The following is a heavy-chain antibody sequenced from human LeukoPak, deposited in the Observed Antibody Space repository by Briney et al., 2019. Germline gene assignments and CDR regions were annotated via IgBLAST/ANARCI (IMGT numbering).Heavy chain of an antibody. D-gene: IGHD1-1*01. Sequence: GGSLRLSCAASGFTVSSNYMSWVRQAPGKGLEWVSVIYSGGSTYYADSVKGRFTISRDNSKNTLYLQMNSLRAEDTAVYYCARDSGWYSDTFDYWGQGTLVTVSP. CDR2: IYSGGST. CDR1: GFTVSSNY. CDR3: ARDSGWYSDTFDY. V-gene: IGHV3-53*01. J-gene: IGHJ4*02.